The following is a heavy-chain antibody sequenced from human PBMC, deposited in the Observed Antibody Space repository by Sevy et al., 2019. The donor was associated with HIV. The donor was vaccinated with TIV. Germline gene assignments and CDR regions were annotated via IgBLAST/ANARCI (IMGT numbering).Heavy chain of an antibody. CDR3: ARDLCTGGVCPRWGYYYFGMDV. CDR2: VSSSSTYI. Sequence: GGSLRLSCVASGFTFSTYSMNWVRRAPGKGLEWVSSVSSSSTYIYYADSVKGRFTVSRDNAKNSLYLQMNSLRAEDTAVYYCARDLCTGGVCPRWGYYYFGMDVWGQGTTVTVSS. J-gene: IGHJ6*02. V-gene: IGHV3-21*06. D-gene: IGHD2-8*02. CDR1: GFTFSTYS.